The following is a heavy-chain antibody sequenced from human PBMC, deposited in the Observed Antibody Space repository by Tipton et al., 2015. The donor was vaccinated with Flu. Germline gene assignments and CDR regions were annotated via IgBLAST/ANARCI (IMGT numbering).Heavy chain of an antibody. J-gene: IGHJ4*02. CDR3: VRDHSSSSGYLDW. CDR1: GYTFSSYE. V-gene: IGHV1-18*01. Sequence: QLVQSGAEVKKPGASVKVSCKASGYTFSSYEINWVRQATGQGLEWMGRISVYSGKADYTQKFQGRVTMTTDTSTSTAYMELSSLTSDDTAVYYCVRDHSSSSGYLDWWGQGTLVIVSS. CDR2: ISVYSGKA. D-gene: IGHD2-2*01.